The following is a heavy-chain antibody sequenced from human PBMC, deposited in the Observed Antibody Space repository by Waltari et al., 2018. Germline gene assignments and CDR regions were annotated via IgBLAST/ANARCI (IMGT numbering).Heavy chain of an antibody. J-gene: IGHJ4*02. D-gene: IGHD2-15*01. CDR1: GYSFTSYW. Sequence: EVQLVQSGAEVKKPGESLKISCKVSGYSFTSYWNGWVRQRPGKGLEWMGIIYPGDSDTRYSPSFQGQVTISADKSISTAYLQWSSLKASDTAMYYCASAKGYCSGGSCYFDYWGQGTLVTVSS. V-gene: IGHV5-51*01. CDR3: ASAKGYCSGGSCYFDY. CDR2: IYPGDSDT.